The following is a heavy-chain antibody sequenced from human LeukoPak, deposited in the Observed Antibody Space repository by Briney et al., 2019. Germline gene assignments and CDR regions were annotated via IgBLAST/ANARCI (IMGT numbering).Heavy chain of an antibody. CDR2: ISGDGSRI. V-gene: IGHV3-74*03. D-gene: IGHD3-10*01. CDR1: GFTFSNYW. CDR3: ARGERRMVGAM. Sequence: GGSLRLSCAASGFTFSNYWMHWVRQAPGKGLVWFSRISGDGSRITYADDVQGRFTISRDNAKNTLYLQLNSLRAEDTAVYYCARGERRMVGAMWGQGTLVIVSS. J-gene: IGHJ4*02.